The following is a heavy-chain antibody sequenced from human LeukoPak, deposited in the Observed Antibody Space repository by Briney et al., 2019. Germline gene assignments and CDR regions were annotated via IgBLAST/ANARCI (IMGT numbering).Heavy chain of an antibody. CDR1: GFTVSSNN. V-gene: IGHV3-53*01. D-gene: IGHD3-3*01. Sequence: PGGSLRLSCAASGFTVSSNNMSWVRQAPGKGLEWVSVIYSGGSTYYADSVKGRFTISRDNSKNTLFLQLNSLRAEDTAVYYCAKDFWSGYRDPHFDYWGQGSLVTVSS. CDR3: AKDFWSGYRDPHFDY. J-gene: IGHJ4*02. CDR2: IYSGGST.